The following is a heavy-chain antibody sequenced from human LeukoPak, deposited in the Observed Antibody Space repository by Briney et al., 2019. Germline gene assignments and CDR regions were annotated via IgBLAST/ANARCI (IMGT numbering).Heavy chain of an antibody. CDR2: VIARGGTT. Sequence: GGSLRLSCAASGFSFRSFAMSWVRQAPGKGLEWVSSVIARGGTTYYVDSVKGRFTISRDNSKNTVYLQMNSLRAEDTAMYYCAKGAGGSYGLYYFDYWGQGTLLTVSS. D-gene: IGHD3-10*01. CDR1: GFSFRSFA. J-gene: IGHJ4*02. CDR3: AKGAGGSYGLYYFDY. V-gene: IGHV3-23*01.